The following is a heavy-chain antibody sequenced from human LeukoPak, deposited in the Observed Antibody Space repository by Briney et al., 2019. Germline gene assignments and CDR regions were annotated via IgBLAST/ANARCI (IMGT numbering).Heavy chain of an antibody. V-gene: IGHV1-46*01. D-gene: IGHD3-16*01. Sequence: ASVKVSFKASGYTFINYYIHWVRQAPRRGLEWMGIINPSGDGTIYAQKFQGRVTMTTDTSTRTVYMELSSLRSEHAAVYCVARRDCIKISCQLGFDYWGQGTLVTVSP. CDR2: INPSGDGT. CDR1: GYTFINYY. CDR3: ARRDCIKISCQLGFDY. J-gene: IGHJ4*02.